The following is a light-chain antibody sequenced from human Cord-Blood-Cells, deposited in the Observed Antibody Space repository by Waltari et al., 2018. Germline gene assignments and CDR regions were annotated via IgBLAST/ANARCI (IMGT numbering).Light chain of an antibody. CDR2: RNN. CDR1: SSNIGSNY. Sequence: QSVLTQPPSASGTPGQRVTIPCSGSSSNIGSNYVYWYQQLPGTAPKLLICRNNRRPAGVPDRFSGAKSGTSASLAISGLRSEDEADYYCAAWDDSLSGWVFGGGTKLTVL. V-gene: IGLV1-47*01. CDR3: AAWDDSLSGWV. J-gene: IGLJ3*02.